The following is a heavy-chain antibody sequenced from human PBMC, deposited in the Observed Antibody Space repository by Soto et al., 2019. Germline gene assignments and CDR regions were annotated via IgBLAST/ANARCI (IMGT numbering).Heavy chain of an antibody. CDR2: ISSSSSYI. Sequence: EVQLVESGGGLVKPGGSLRLSCAASGFTFSSYSMNWVRQAPGKGLEWVSSISSSSSYIYYADSVKGRFTISRDNAKNSLYLQMNGLRAEDTAVYYCARGVWDQLLWKGSDYWGQGTLVTVSS. V-gene: IGHV3-21*01. J-gene: IGHJ4*02. CDR3: ARGVWDQLLWKGSDY. CDR1: GFTFSSYS. D-gene: IGHD2-2*01.